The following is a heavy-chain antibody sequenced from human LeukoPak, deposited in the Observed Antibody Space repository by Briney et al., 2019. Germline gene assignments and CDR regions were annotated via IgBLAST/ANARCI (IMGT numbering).Heavy chain of an antibody. V-gene: IGHV4-59*08. D-gene: IGHD6-13*01. CDR3: ARHSGGIAAAGRAGWFDP. CDR1: GGSISSYY. CDR2: IYYSGST. J-gene: IGHJ5*02. Sequence: SETLSLTCTVSGGSISSYYWSWIRQPPGKGLEWIGYIYYSGSTNYNPSLKSRVTISVDTSKNQFSLKLSSVTAADTAAYYCARHSGGIAAAGRAGWFDPWGQGTLVTVSS.